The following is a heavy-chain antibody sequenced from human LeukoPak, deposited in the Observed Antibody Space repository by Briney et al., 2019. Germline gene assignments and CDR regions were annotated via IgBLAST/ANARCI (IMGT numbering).Heavy chain of an antibody. Sequence: GGSLRLSCAASGFTVSSNYMSWVRQAPGKGLEWVSIIYSGGSTFYADSVKGRFTISRDNAKNSLYLQMNSLRAEDTAVYYCARDQWRGVIANDAFDIWGQGTMVTVSS. V-gene: IGHV3-53*01. CDR1: GFTVSSNY. D-gene: IGHD3-10*01. J-gene: IGHJ3*02. CDR2: IYSGGST. CDR3: ARDQWRGVIANDAFDI.